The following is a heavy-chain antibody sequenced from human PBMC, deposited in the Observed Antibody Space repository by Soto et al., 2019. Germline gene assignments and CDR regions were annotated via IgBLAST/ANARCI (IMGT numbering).Heavy chain of an antibody. D-gene: IGHD2-15*01. V-gene: IGHV1-8*01. CDR1: GYTSTSYD. Sequence: ASVKVSCKASGYTSTSYDINWVRQATGQGLEWMGWMNPNSGNTGYAQKFQGRVTMTRNTSISTAYMELSSLRSEDTAVYYCARGPRYCSGGSCFNWFDPWGQGTLVTVSS. CDR2: MNPNSGNT. CDR3: ARGPRYCSGGSCFNWFDP. J-gene: IGHJ5*02.